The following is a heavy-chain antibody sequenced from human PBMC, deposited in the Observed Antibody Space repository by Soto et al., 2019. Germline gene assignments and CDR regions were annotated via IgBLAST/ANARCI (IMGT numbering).Heavy chain of an antibody. CDR3: EIDGGCRDGYTVGCNWFDP. J-gene: IGHJ5*02. Sequence: QVQLVESGGGVVQPGRSLRLSCAASGFTFSSYGMHWVRQAPVKGLEWVAVIWYDGSNKYYADSVKGRFTISRDNSKNTLYLQIDSLRADDTSVYYCEIDGGCRDGYTVGCNWFDPWGQGTLVTVSS. D-gene: IGHD5-12*01. CDR2: IWYDGSNK. V-gene: IGHV3-33*01. CDR1: GFTFSSYG.